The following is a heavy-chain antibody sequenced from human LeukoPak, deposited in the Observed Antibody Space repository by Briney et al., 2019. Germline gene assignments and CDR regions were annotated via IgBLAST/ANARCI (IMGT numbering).Heavy chain of an antibody. D-gene: IGHD2-2*01. CDR2: ISPYNGNT. CDR3: AREVYRGYCSRTSCYEIDY. J-gene: IGHJ4*02. Sequence: ASVKVSCKASGYTFTNYGISWVRQAPGQGLEWMGWISPYNGNTNYAQKLQGRVTMTTDTSTTTSYMELRSLRSDDTAVYYCAREVYRGYCSRTSCYEIDYWGQGTLASVSS. CDR1: GYTFTNYG. V-gene: IGHV1-18*01.